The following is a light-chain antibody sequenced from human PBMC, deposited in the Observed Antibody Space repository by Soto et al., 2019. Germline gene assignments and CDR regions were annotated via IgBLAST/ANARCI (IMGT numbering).Light chain of an antibody. CDR1: QSISSW. CDR3: QQDNSYSWP. Sequence: DIQMTQSPSTLSASVGDRVTITCRASQSISSWLAWYQQKPGKAPKLLIYDASSLESGVPSRFSGSGSGTECHLTISSLQPDYFATYYCQQDNSYSWPFGQGTKVEIK. V-gene: IGKV1-5*01. J-gene: IGKJ1*01. CDR2: DAS.